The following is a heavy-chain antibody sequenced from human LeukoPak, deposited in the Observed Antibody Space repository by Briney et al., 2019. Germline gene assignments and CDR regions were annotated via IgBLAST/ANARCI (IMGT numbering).Heavy chain of an antibody. V-gene: IGHV1-18*01. J-gene: IGHJ4*02. D-gene: IGHD6-6*01. CDR2: ISAYNGNT. CDR3: ARDSTEYSSPPLEDW. Sequence: ASVKVSCKASGYTFTSYVISGVGQAPGQGLEWVGWISAYNGNTNYAQKLQRRVTMTTDTSTSTAYMELRSLRSDDTAVYYCARDSTEYSSPPLEDWWGQGTLVTVSS. CDR1: GYTFTSYV.